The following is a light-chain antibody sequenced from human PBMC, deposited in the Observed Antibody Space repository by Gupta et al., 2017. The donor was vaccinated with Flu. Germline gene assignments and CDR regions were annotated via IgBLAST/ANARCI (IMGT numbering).Light chain of an antibody. CDR3: QQYYSSPQT. CDR2: WAS. CDR1: QSVLYSSNSKNY. Sequence: DIVMTQSPDSLAVSLGERATINCKSSQSVLYSSNSKNYLAWYQQKPGQPPKLLVSWASTRESGVPDRFSGSWSGTDFALTISNLQAEDVAVYFCQQYYSSPQTFGQGTKVEIK. J-gene: IGKJ1*01. V-gene: IGKV4-1*01.